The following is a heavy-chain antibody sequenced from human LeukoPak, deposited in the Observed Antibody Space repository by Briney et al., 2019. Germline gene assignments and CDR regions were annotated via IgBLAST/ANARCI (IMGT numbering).Heavy chain of an antibody. Sequence: GGSLRLSCVASGFTFSKYGMRWVRQAPGKGLEWLAIIWYDGHNKYYADSVKGRFTISRDNSKNTLFLEMTDLRAEDTAVYYCAREWGLIAVAGGPGYWGQGALVTVSS. CDR3: AREWGLIAVAGGPGY. CDR1: GFTFSKYG. J-gene: IGHJ4*02. D-gene: IGHD6-19*01. CDR2: IWYDGHNK. V-gene: IGHV3-33*01.